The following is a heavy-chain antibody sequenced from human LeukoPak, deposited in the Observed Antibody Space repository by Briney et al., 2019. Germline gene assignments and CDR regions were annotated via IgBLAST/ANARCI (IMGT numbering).Heavy chain of an antibody. V-gene: IGHV4-31*03. Sequence: SETLSLTCTVSGGSISSGGYYWNWIRQDPGKGLEWIGYIYYTGTTYYNPSLKSRVTLSVDTSKNQFSLKLNSVTAADSAVYYRARGPGGELDHWGQGTLVTVSS. J-gene: IGHJ4*02. CDR1: GGSISSGGYY. CDR2: IYYTGTT. D-gene: IGHD2-8*02. CDR3: ARGPGGELDH.